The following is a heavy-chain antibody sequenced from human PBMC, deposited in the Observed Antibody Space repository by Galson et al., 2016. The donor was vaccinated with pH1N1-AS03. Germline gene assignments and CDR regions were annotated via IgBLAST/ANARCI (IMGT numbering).Heavy chain of an antibody. J-gene: IGHJ4*02. D-gene: IGHD6-13*01. Sequence: LRLSCAVSGVTVNGNYMSWVRQAPGKGLEWVSVIYSEGRTYYADSVKGRFTISRDNSDNTLYLQINNLRPEDTAVYYCARDGYVGRIGYWGQGTLVTVSS. CDR3: ARDGYVGRIGY. V-gene: IGHV3-53*01. CDR1: GVTVNGNY. CDR2: IYSEGRT.